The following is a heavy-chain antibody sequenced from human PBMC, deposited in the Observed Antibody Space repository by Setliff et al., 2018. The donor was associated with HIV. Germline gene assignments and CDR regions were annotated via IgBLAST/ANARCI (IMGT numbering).Heavy chain of an antibody. Sequence: GGSLRLSCAASGFAVSGNYMSWVRQAPGKGLEWVSVIYVGDTTYYADSVKGRFTISRDNSKNTLYLDMNSLRLDDTAVYYCAKVFAFGIDAFDIWGQGTVVTVSS. CDR2: IYVGDTT. J-gene: IGHJ3*02. CDR3: AKVFAFGIDAFDI. CDR1: GFAVSGNY. D-gene: IGHD3-10*01. V-gene: IGHV3-53*05.